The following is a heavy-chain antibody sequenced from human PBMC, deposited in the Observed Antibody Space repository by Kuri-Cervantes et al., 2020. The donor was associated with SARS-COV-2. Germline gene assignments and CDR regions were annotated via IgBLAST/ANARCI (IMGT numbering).Heavy chain of an antibody. CDR2: IWYGGSNK. CDR1: GFTFSSYG. CDR3: ARDGGLAAAGKFDY. V-gene: IGHV3-33*08. D-gene: IGHD6-13*01. J-gene: IGHJ4*02. Sequence: GESLKISCAASGFTFSSYGMHWVRQAPGKGLEWVAVIWYGGSNKYYADSVKGRFTISRDNSKNTLYLQMNSLRAEDTAVYYCARDGGLAAAGKFDYWGQGTLVTVSS.